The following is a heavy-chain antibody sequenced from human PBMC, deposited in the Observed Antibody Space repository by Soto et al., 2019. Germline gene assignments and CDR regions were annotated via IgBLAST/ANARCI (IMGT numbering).Heavy chain of an antibody. Sequence: SVKVSCKASGGTFSSYAISWVRQAPGQGLEWMGGIIPIFGTANYAQKFQGRVTIAADESTSTAYMELSSLRSEDTAVYYCARYGYQLLYTGEGYFDYWGQGTLVTVSS. J-gene: IGHJ4*02. CDR3: ARYGYQLLYTGEGYFDY. CDR1: GGTFSSYA. D-gene: IGHD2-2*02. CDR2: IIPIFGTA. V-gene: IGHV1-69*13.